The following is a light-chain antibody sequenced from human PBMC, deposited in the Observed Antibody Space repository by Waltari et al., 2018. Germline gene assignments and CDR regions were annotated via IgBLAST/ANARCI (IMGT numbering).Light chain of an antibody. V-gene: IGKV3-15*01. CDR3: QQYNNWPPWT. Sequence: EIVMTQSSATLSVSPGERATLPRRARQSASSNLAWYQQKPGQAPRLLIYGASTRATGIPARFSGSGSGTEFTLTISSLQSEDFAVYYCQQYNNWPPWTFGQGTKVEIK. CDR2: GAS. J-gene: IGKJ1*01. CDR1: QSASSN.